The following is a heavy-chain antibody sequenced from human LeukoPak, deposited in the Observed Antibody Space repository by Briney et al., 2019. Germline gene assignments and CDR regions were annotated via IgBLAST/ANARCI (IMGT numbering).Heavy chain of an antibody. CDR3: ARRRSDSSGLWAFDY. D-gene: IGHD3-22*01. Sequence: PSETLSLTCTVSGGSISSYYWSWIRQPPGKGLEWIGYIYSSGSANYNPSLESRVTISLDTSKNQFSLKLRSVTAADTAEYYCARRRSDSSGLWAFDYWGQGTLVTVSS. V-gene: IGHV4-4*09. J-gene: IGHJ4*02. CDR2: IYSSGSA. CDR1: GGSISSYY.